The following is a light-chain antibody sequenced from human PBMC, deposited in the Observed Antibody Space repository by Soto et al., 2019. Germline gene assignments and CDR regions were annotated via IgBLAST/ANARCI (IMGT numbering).Light chain of an antibody. CDR1: SSDVGGYNY. Sequence: QSALTQPRSVSGSPGQSVTISCTGTSSDVGGYNYVSWYQQHPGKAPKLIIYDVNKRPSGVPDRLSGSKSDNTASLTISGLQAEYEADYYCCSYAGSYTKVFGGGTKLTVL. CDR3: CSYAGSYTKV. V-gene: IGLV2-11*01. CDR2: DVN. J-gene: IGLJ3*02.